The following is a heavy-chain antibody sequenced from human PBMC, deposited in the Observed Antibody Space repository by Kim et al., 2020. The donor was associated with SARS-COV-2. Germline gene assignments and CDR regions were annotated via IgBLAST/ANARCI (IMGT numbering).Heavy chain of an antibody. Sequence: GESLKISCKGSGYSFTSYWIGWVRQMPGKGLEWMGIIYPGDSDTRYSPSFQGQVTISADKSISTAYLQWSSLKASDTAMYYCARRSSSWSYYYYGMDVWGQGTTVTVSS. D-gene: IGHD6-13*01. CDR3: ARRSSSWSYYYYGMDV. CDR2: IYPGDSDT. V-gene: IGHV5-51*01. J-gene: IGHJ6*02. CDR1: GYSFTSYW.